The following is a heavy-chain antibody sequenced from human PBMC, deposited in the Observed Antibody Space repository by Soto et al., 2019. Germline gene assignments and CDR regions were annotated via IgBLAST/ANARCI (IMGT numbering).Heavy chain of an antibody. Sequence: ASVKVSCKASGYTFTSYGISWVRQAPGQRLEWMGWINADNGNTKYSQKFQGRVTITRDTSTSTAYMELSSLRSEDTAVYYCARDVAALDYWGQGTLVTVSS. V-gene: IGHV1-3*01. CDR3: ARDVAALDY. CDR1: GYTFTSYG. J-gene: IGHJ4*02. D-gene: IGHD6-13*01. CDR2: INADNGNT.